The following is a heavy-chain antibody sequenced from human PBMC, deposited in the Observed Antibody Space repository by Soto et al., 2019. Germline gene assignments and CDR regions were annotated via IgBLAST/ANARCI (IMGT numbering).Heavy chain of an antibody. CDR3: ARISLGAYGAKRLHY. Sequence: SETLSLTCTVSGGSISSSSYYWGWIRQPPGKGLEWIGSIYYSGSTYYNPSLKSRVTISVDTSKNQFSLKLSSVTAADTAVYYCARISLGAYGAKRLHYWGQGTLVTVSS. CDR2: IYYSGST. CDR1: GGSISSSSYY. V-gene: IGHV4-39*01. J-gene: IGHJ4*02. D-gene: IGHD3-16*01.